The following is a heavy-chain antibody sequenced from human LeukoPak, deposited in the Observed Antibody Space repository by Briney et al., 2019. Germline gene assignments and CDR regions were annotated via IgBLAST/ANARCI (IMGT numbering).Heavy chain of an antibody. CDR1: GFIFSSYW. Sequence: GGSLRLSCAASGFIFSSYWMTWVRQAPGKGPEWVANIKEDGSEKHYADSVKGRFTISRDNSKNTLYLQMNSLRSEDTAVYYCARALKRYDYVWGSYHLGYWGQGTLVTVSS. CDR2: IKEDGSEK. J-gene: IGHJ4*02. V-gene: IGHV3-7*03. CDR3: ARALKRYDYVWGSYHLGY. D-gene: IGHD3-16*02.